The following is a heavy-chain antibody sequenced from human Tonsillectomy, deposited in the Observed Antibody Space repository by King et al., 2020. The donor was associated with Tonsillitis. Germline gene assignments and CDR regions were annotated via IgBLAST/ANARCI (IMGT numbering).Heavy chain of an antibody. CDR1: GGSISSGNFY. Sequence: QLQESGPGLVKPSQTLSLTCTVSGGSISSGNFYWSLIRQPPGRGLEGTGYIYYSGSPYYQPSLKSRVTISVETSKNQFSLRLSSVTAADTAVYYCASESPDGGWFDPWGQGTLVTVSS. CDR3: ASESPDGGWFDP. V-gene: IGHV4-30-4*01. J-gene: IGHJ5*02. CDR2: IYYSGSP. D-gene: IGHD4-23*01.